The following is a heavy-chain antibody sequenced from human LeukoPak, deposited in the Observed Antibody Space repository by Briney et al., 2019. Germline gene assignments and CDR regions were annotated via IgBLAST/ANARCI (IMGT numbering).Heavy chain of an antibody. D-gene: IGHD5-18*01. Sequence: SVKVSCKASGGTFSSYAISWVRQAPGQGLEWMGGIIPIFGTANYAQKFQGRVTITTDESTSTAYMELSSLRSEDTAVYYCARGRSGYSYGQAPYDYRGQGTLVTVSS. CDR3: ARGRSGYSYGQAPYDY. V-gene: IGHV1-69*05. CDR1: GGTFSSYA. CDR2: IIPIFGTA. J-gene: IGHJ4*02.